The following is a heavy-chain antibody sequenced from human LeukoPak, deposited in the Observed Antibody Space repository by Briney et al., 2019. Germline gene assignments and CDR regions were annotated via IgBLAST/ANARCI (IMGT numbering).Heavy chain of an antibody. J-gene: IGHJ4*02. D-gene: IGHD5-18*01. CDR2: LSYDGSNK. CDR1: GITFSSYS. CDR3: AKDRRGYVDYFDY. V-gene: IGHV3-30*18. Sequence: PGGSLRLSCVASGITFSSYSMHWVRQAPGKGLEWVAVLSYDGSNKYYAESVKGRFTISRDNSKNTLYLQMNSLRAEDTGVYYCAKDRRGYVDYFDYWGQGTLVTVSS.